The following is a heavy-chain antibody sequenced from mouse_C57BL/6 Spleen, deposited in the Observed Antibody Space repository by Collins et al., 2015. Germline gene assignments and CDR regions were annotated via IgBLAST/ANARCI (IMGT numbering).Heavy chain of an antibody. J-gene: IGHJ4*01. CDR3: ARGRFYAMDY. Sequence: DVQLQESGPGLVKPSQSLSLTCTVTGYSITSDYAWNWIRQFPGNKLEWMGYISYSGSTSYNPSLKSRISITRDTSKNQFFLQLNSVTTEDTATYYCARGRFYAMDYWGQGTSVTVSS. CDR1: GYSITSDYA. V-gene: IGHV3-2*02. CDR2: ISYSGST.